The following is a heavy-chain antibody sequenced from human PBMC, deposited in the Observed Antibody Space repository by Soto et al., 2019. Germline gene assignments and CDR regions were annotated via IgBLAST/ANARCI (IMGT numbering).Heavy chain of an antibody. CDR2: INADKGDT. Sequence: QAQLVQSGAEVKKPGASVKVSCKASGYSFTDFAMHWVRLASGQRLEWMGWINADKGDTKYSPKFQGRVTNTRDTSASTVYLGRMCLRSEDTAVYYCARGPLSGVTTIWDYANWFDPWGQGSLVTVST. CDR3: ARGPLSGVTTIWDYANWFDP. V-gene: IGHV1-3*01. J-gene: IGHJ5*02. CDR1: GYSFTDFA. D-gene: IGHD5-12*01.